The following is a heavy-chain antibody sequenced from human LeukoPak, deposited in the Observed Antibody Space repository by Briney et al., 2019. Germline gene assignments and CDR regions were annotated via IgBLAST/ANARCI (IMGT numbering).Heavy chain of an antibody. CDR3: ESQSGFDYEDFDF. D-gene: IGHD5-12*01. CDR1: GFTFSSYA. J-gene: IGHJ4*02. V-gene: IGHV3-30-3*01. CDR2: ISYDGSNK. Sequence: GGSLRLSCAASGFTFSSYAMHWVRQAPGKGLEWVAVISYDGSNKYYADSVKGRFTISRDNSKNTLYLQMNSLRAEDTAVYYCESQSGFDYEDFDFWGEGTLVTVSS.